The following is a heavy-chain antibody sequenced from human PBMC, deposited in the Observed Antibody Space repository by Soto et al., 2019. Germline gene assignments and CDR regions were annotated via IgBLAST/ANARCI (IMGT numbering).Heavy chain of an antibody. J-gene: IGHJ4*02. CDR2: TYYRSTWGN. CDR1: GDTVSSSSAT. D-gene: IGHD6-13*01. Sequence: SQTLSLTCAISGDTVSSSSATWTWIRQSPSRGLEWLGRTYYRSTWGNDYAKSVKGRITINPDTSKNQFSLHLNSVTPEDTAVYYCARQITATGTPGSFAYWGQGTLVTVSS. V-gene: IGHV6-1*01. CDR3: ARQITATGTPGSFAY.